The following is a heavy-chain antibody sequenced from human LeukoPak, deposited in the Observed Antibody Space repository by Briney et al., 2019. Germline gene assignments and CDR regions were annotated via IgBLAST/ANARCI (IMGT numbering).Heavy chain of an antibody. Sequence: GGSLRLSCAASGFTFSSYWMNWVRQAPGKGLEWVSYISSSSSTIYYADSVKGRFTISRDNAKNSLYLQMNSLRAEDTAVYYCARGPVDGGNSGWRQRPVDYWGQGTLVTVSS. CDR3: ARGPVDGGNSGWRQRPVDY. CDR1: GFTFSSYW. D-gene: IGHD4-23*01. CDR2: ISSSSSTI. V-gene: IGHV3-48*01. J-gene: IGHJ4*02.